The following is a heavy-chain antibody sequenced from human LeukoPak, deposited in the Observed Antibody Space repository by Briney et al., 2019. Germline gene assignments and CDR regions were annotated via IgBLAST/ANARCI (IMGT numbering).Heavy chain of an antibody. V-gene: IGHV3-30*18. CDR3: AKDLWGQWLVLKGAYAFDI. J-gene: IGHJ3*02. D-gene: IGHD6-19*01. CDR1: GFTFSSYG. Sequence: GGSLRLSCAASGFTFSSYGMHWVRQAPGKGLEWVAVISYDGSNKYYADSVKGRFTISRDNSKNTLYLQMNSLRAEDTAVYYCAKDLWGQWLVLKGAYAFDIWGQGTMVTVSS. CDR2: ISYDGSNK.